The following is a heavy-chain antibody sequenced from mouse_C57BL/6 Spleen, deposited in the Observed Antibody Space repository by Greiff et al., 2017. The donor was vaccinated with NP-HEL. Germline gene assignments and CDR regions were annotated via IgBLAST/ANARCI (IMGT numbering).Heavy chain of an antibody. V-gene: IGHV1-66*01. CDR2: IYPGSGNT. J-gene: IGHJ4*01. CDR1: GYSFTSYY. Sequence: QVQLQQSGPELVKPGASVKISCKASGYSFTSYYIHWVKQRPGQGLEWIGWIYPGSGNTKYNEKFKGKATLTADTSSSTAYMQLSSLTSEDSAVYYCARGTMVTTDYAMDYWGQGTSVTVSS. D-gene: IGHD2-2*01. CDR3: ARGTMVTTDYAMDY.